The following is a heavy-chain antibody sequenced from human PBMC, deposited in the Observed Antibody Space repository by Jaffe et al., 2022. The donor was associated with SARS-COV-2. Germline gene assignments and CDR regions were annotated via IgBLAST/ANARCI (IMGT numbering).Heavy chain of an antibody. CDR3: ATHRGYKSGTGDY. J-gene: IGHJ4*02. Sequence: EVQLLESGGVLVQPGGSLRLSCAASGITFSSYAMNWVRQAPGKGLQWVSAISASGDGTYYADSVKGRFTISRDNSKNTLYLQMNSLRAEDTAIYYCATHRGYKSGTGDYWGQGTLVTVSS. CDR1: GITFSSYA. V-gene: IGHV3-23*01. D-gene: IGHD5-18*01. CDR2: ISASGDGT.